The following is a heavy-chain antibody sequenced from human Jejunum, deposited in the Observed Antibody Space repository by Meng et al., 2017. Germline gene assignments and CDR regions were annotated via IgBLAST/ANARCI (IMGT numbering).Heavy chain of an antibody. Sequence: EVQLLESGGGLVQPGGSLRLSCAAFGFTFSGHWMHWVRQAPGQGLVWVSRVNPEGNIPTYADSAKGRFIIFRDNAKSTVYLQLNSLRAEDTAVYYCTRKRDSSGYYYDGFDPWGQGTLVTVSS. V-gene: IGHV3-74*01. CDR1: GFTFSGHW. J-gene: IGHJ5*02. CDR3: TRKRDSSGYYYDGFDP. CDR2: VNPEGNIP. D-gene: IGHD3-22*01.